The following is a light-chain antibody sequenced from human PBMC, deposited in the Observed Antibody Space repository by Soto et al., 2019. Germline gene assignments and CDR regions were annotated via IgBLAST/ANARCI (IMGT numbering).Light chain of an antibody. V-gene: IGKV1-33*01. CDR1: QDISNY. Sequence: DIQMTQSPSSLSASVGDRVTITCQASQDISNYLNWYQQKPGKAPKLLIYDASNLETGVPSRFSGSGSGTDFTFTISSLQPKDIATYYCQQYDNLPITFGPGTKVDIK. CDR3: QQYDNLPIT. J-gene: IGKJ3*01. CDR2: DAS.